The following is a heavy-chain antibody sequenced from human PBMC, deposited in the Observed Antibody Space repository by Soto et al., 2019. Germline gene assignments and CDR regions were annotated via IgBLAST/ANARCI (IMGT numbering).Heavy chain of an antibody. CDR2: IYYSGRT. D-gene: IGHD3-9*01. J-gene: IGHJ3*02. CDR3: SRQTKGPYYDDLTGYSLHAFDI. V-gene: IGHV4-39*01. Sequence: SETLSLTCTVSGCSISTTSYYWGWIRQPPGKGLEWIGSIYYSGRTYYNPSLNSRVTISADTSKNQFSLRLSSVTAADTAVYYCSRQTKGPYYDDLTGYSLHAFDIWGQGTMVT. CDR1: GCSISTTSYY.